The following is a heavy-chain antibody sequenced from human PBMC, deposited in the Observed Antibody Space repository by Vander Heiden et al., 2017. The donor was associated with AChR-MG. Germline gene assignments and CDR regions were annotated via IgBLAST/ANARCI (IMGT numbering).Heavy chain of an antibody. CDR2: ISGSDNKI. D-gene: IGHD3-22*01. CDR3: ARDDSTGWYSEY. J-gene: IGHJ4*02. CDR1: GFIFSNYP. Sequence: EVQLVESGGGLVRPGGSLRLSCAAPGFIFSNYPMNGVRQAPGKGLEWLSYISGSDNKIYYADSVKGRFTISRDNAKNSLYLQMNSLRDEDTAVYYCARDDSTGWYSEYWGQGTLVTVSS. V-gene: IGHV3-48*02.